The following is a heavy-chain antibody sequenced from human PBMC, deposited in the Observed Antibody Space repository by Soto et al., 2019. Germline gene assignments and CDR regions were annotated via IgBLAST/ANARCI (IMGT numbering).Heavy chain of an antibody. CDR1: CGSISSSNW. Sequence: KPSETLSLTCAVSCGSISSSNWWSWVRQPPGKGLEWIGEIYHSGSTNYNPSLKSRVTISVDKSKNQFSLKLSSVTAADTAVYYCASRITMVRGVRGDWFDPWGQGTLVTVSS. V-gene: IGHV4-4*02. J-gene: IGHJ5*02. D-gene: IGHD3-10*01. CDR3: ASRITMVRGVRGDWFDP. CDR2: IYHSGST.